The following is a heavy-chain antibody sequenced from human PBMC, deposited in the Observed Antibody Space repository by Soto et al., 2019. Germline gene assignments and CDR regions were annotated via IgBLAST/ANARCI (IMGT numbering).Heavy chain of an antibody. CDR3: ARARSRYCTNGVCYGYYYYYMDV. J-gene: IGHJ6*03. CDR2: ISSSGSTI. CDR1: GFTFSDYY. Sequence: PGGSLRLSCAASGFTFSDYYMSWIRQAPGKGLEWVSYISSSGSTIYYADSVKGRFTISRDNAKNSLYLQMNSLRAEDTAVYYCARARSRYCTNGVCYGYYYYYMDVWGKGTTVTXSS. D-gene: IGHD2-8*01. V-gene: IGHV3-11*01.